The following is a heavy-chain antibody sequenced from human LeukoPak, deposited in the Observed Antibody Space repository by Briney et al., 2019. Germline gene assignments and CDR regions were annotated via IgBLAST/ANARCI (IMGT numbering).Heavy chain of an antibody. J-gene: IGHJ3*02. Sequence: GRSLRLSCAASGFAFSIYTMNWVRQAPGKGLEWVSYISSSSITTYYADSVKGRFTITRDNAKNLLYVQMNSLRAEDTAVYYCARDRGYSTFDIWGQGTMVTVSS. V-gene: IGHV3-48*04. CDR3: ARDRGYSTFDI. CDR1: GFAFSIYT. CDR2: ISSSSITT. D-gene: IGHD2-15*01.